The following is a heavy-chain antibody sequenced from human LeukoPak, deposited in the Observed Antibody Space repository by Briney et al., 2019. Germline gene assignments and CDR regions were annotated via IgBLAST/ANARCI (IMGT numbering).Heavy chain of an antibody. CDR2: ISYDGSNK. Sequence: GRSLRLSCAASGFTFSSYAMHWVRQAPGKGLEWVAVISYDGSNKYYADSVKGRFTVSRDNSKNMLYLQMNSLRGEDTAVYYCAKGARYGPWDYWGRGTLLTVSS. CDR1: GFTFSSYA. V-gene: IGHV3-30*04. J-gene: IGHJ4*02. D-gene: IGHD4-17*01. CDR3: AKGARYGPWDY.